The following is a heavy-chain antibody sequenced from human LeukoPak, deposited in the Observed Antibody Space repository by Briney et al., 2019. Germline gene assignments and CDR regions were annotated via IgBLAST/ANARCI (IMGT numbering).Heavy chain of an antibody. J-gene: IGHJ4*02. Sequence: ASVKVSCKASGGTFSSYAISWVRQAPGQGLEWMGGIIPIFGTANYAQKFQGRVTITADESTSTAYMELSSLRPEDTAVYYCAREASGLYDYWGQGTLVTVSS. CDR2: IIPIFGTA. CDR1: GGTFSSYA. D-gene: IGHD3-22*01. V-gene: IGHV1-69*13. CDR3: AREASGLYDY.